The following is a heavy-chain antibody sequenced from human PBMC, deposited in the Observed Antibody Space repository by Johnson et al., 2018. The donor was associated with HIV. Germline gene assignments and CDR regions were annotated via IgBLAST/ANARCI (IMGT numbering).Heavy chain of an antibody. CDR1: GFTFSDFY. CDR3: ARDLYYYDSSDYYANAFDI. D-gene: IGHD3-22*01. CDR2: ISSSGSTI. V-gene: IGHV3-11*01. J-gene: IGHJ3*02. Sequence: QVQLVESGGGLVKPGGSLRLSCAASGFTFSDFYMSYIRQAPGKGLEWVSYISSSGSTIYYADSVKGRFTISRDNAKNSLYVKMNSLRAEDTAMYYCARDLYYYDSSDYYANAFDIWGPGTMVTVSS.